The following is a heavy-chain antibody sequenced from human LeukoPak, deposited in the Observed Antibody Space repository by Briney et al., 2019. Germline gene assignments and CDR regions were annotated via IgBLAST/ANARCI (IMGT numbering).Heavy chain of an antibody. CDR3: ARRSGRIQADYNFDY. CDR2: INPNGGVT. Sequence: ASVKVSCKASGYTFTDYYIHWVRQAPGQGLEWMGWINPNGGVTNYAQKFQGRVTMTRDTSISTAYMELSRLTSDDTAVYYCARRSGRIQADYNFDYWGQGTLVTVSS. CDR1: GYTFTDYY. V-gene: IGHV1-2*02. J-gene: IGHJ4*02. D-gene: IGHD1-26*01.